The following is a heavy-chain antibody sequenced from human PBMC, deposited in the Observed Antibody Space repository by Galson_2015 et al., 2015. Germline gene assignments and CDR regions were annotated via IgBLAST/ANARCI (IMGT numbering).Heavy chain of an antibody. V-gene: IGHV3-30*18. CDR2: ISYDGSNK. J-gene: IGHJ4*02. CDR1: GFTFSSYG. CDR3: AKGFGQLARYFDY. Sequence: SLRLSCAASGFTFSSYGMHWVRQAPGKGLEWVAVISYDGSNKYYADSVKGRFTISRDNSKNTLYLQMNSLRAEDTAVYYCAKGFGQLARYFDYWGQGTLVTVSS. D-gene: IGHD6-6*01.